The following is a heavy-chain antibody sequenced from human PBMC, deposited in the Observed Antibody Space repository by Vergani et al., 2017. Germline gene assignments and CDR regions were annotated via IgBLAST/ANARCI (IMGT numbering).Heavy chain of an antibody. D-gene: IGHD3-22*01. CDR1: GFKFDDYG. CDR2: VNWNGVGS. CDR3: ATIDSSGYYPSYNVPDY. J-gene: IGHJ4*02. V-gene: IGHV3-20*03. Sequence: EVQLVESGGRVVRPGGSLRLSFIASGFKFDDYGMNWVRHVPGKGLEWVAGVNWNGVGSAYADSVRGRFIISRDNAKNSLFLQMNSLRVEDTALYYCATIDSSGYYPSYNVPDYWGQGTQVTVSS.